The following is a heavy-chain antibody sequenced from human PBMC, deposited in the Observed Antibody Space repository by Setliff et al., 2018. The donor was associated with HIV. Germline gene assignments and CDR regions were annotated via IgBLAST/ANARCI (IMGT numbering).Heavy chain of an antibody. CDR3: TRPQYIYENGGSDY. CDR2: IKDRTDNDAT. CDR1: GFTFSGSP. J-gene: IGHJ4*02. Sequence: GGSLRLSCAASGFTFSGSPIHWVRQASGKGLEWLGRIKDRTDNDATAYAASVKGRFTIFRDDSANTAYLQINSLEIEDTAVYYCTRPQYIYENGGSDYWGQGTLVTVSS. D-gene: IGHD3-22*01. V-gene: IGHV3-73*01.